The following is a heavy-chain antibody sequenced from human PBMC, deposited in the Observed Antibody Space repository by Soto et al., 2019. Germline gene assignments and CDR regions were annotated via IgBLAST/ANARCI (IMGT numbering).Heavy chain of an antibody. Sequence: SETLSLTCTVSGGSLSPHFWSWIRQPPGKGLEWIGYIYYSGSTNYNPSLKSRATLSVDTSKNQFSLDLSSVTAADTALYYCARGWSSDYYYFDYWGQGALVTVS. CDR1: GGSLSPHF. V-gene: IGHV4-59*11. J-gene: IGHJ4*02. CDR3: ARGWSSDYYYFDY. CDR2: IYYSGST. D-gene: IGHD4-17*01.